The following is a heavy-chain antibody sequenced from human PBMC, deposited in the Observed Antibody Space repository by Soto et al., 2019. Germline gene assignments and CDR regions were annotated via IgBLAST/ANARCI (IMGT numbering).Heavy chain of an antibody. J-gene: IGHJ4*02. CDR2: TRQDGNEK. CDR1: GFILSNYH. V-gene: IGHV3-7*01. D-gene: IGHD3-10*01. CDR3: VRDVLLVRGATYYFDS. Sequence: GGSLRLSCAVSGFILSNYHMSWVRQAPGKGLEWVAKTRQDGNEKFYVGSVKGRFTISRDNAQNSVYLQMSSLRAEDTAVYYCVRDVLLVRGATYYFDSWGQGTLVTVSS.